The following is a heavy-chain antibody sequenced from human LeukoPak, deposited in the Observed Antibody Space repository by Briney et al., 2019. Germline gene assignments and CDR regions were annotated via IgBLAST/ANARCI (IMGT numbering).Heavy chain of an antibody. J-gene: IGHJ4*02. D-gene: IGHD2-8*01. CDR1: GFTFSSYE. V-gene: IGHV3-48*03. Sequence: QPGGSLRLSCAASGFTFSSYEMNWVRQAPGKGLEWVSYISSSGSTIYYADSVKGRFTISRDNAKNSLYLQMNSLRAEDTAVYYCARVDEGRNGVTVGYWGQGTLVTVSS. CDR3: ARVDEGRNGVTVGY. CDR2: ISSSGSTI.